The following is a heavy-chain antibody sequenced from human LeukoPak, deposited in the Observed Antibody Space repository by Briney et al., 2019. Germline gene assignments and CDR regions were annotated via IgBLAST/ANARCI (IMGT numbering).Heavy chain of an antibody. CDR2: IKQDGSER. V-gene: IGHV3-7*01. J-gene: IGHJ3*01. CDR1: GFTISSYW. CDR3: VRCTFVLHKRCSAFDV. Sequence: GGSLRLSCAASGFTISSYWMSWVRQAPGKGLEWVANIKQDGSERYYVGSVKGRFTISRDNARNSLYLHMNSLRAEDTAVYYCVRCTFVLHKRCSAFDVWGQGTMVTVSA. D-gene: IGHD3-10*02.